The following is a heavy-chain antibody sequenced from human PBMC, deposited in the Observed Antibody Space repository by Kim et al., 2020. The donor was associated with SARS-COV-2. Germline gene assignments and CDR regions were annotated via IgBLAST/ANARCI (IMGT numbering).Heavy chain of an antibody. CDR3: ASESEGYSSGWFIDY. Sequence: SETLSLTCTVSGGSISSYYWSWIRQPPGKGLEWIGYIYYSGSTNYNPSLKSRVTISVDTSKNQFSLKLSSVTAADTAVYYCASESEGYSSGWFIDYWGQGTLVTVSA. V-gene: IGHV4-59*01. CDR1: GGSISSYY. J-gene: IGHJ4*02. D-gene: IGHD6-19*01. CDR2: IYYSGST.